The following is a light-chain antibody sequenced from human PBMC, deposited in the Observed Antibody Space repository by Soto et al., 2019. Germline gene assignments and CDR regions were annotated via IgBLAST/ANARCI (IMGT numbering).Light chain of an antibody. CDR2: DVI. Sequence: ALTQPRSVSGSPGQSVTISCTGTSSDVGAYNYVSWYQREPGKAPKLMIYDVIKRPSGVPDRFSGSKSDNAASLTISGLQAEDEADYYCCSYAGTYTYVFGTGTKVTVL. V-gene: IGLV2-11*01. CDR1: SSDVGAYNY. J-gene: IGLJ1*01. CDR3: CSYAGTYTYV.